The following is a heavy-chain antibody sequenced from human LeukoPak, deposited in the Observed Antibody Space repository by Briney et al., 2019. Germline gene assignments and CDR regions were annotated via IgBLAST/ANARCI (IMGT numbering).Heavy chain of an antibody. D-gene: IGHD2-2*01. J-gene: IGHJ3*02. CDR3: ASSGYCSSTSCNDAFDI. Sequence: PSETLSLTCTVSGGSISSYYWSWIRQPAGKGLEWIGRIYTSGSTNYNPSLKSRVTMSVDTSKNQFSLKLSSVTAADTAVYYCASSGYCSSTSCNDAFDIWGQGTMVTVSS. CDR1: GGSISSYY. V-gene: IGHV4-4*07. CDR2: IYTSGST.